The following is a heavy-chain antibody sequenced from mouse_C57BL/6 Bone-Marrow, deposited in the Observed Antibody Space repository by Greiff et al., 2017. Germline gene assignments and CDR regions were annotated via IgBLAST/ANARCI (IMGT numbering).Heavy chain of an antibody. V-gene: IGHV5-4*01. D-gene: IGHD1-1*01. Sequence: EVHLVESGGGLVKPGGSLKLSCAASGFTFSSYAMSWVRQTPEKRLEWVATISDGGSYTYYPDNVKGRFTISRDNAKNNLYLQMSQLKSEDTAMYYCARDRYYGGSDGDYFDYWGQGTTLTVSA. CDR2: ISDGGSYT. CDR1: GFTFSSYA. CDR3: ARDRYYGGSDGDYFDY. J-gene: IGHJ2*01.